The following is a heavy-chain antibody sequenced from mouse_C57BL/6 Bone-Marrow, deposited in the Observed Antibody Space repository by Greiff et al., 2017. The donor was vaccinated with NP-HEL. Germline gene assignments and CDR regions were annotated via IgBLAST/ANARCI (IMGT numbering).Heavy chain of an antibody. J-gene: IGHJ4*01. V-gene: IGHV1-74*01. Sequence: QVQLQQPGAELVKPGASVKVSCKASGYTFTSYWMHWVKQRPGQGLEWIGRIHPSDSDTNYNQKFKGKATLTVDKSSSTAYMQLSSLTSEDSAVYYCASYYGSSPPYAMDYWGQGTSVTVSS. CDR3: ASYYGSSPPYAMDY. D-gene: IGHD1-1*01. CDR2: IHPSDSDT. CDR1: GYTFTSYW.